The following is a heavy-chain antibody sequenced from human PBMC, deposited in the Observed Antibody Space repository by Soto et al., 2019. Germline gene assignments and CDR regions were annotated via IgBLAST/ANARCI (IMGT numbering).Heavy chain of an antibody. CDR2: IWYDGSNK. D-gene: IGHD1-26*01. V-gene: IGHV3-33*01. CDR3: ARDENEDGESYQVIDY. CDR1: GFTFSSYG. J-gene: IGHJ4*02. Sequence: QVQLVESGGGVVQPGRSLRLSCAASGFTFSSYGMHWVRQAPGKGLEWVAVIWYDGSNKYYADSVKGRFTISRDNSKNTLYLQMNSLRVEDTAVYYCARDENEDGESYQVIDYWGQGTLVTVSS.